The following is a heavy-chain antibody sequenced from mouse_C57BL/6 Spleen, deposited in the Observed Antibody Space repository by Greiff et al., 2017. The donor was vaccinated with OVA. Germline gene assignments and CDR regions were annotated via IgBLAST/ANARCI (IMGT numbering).Heavy chain of an antibody. CDR2: INPNNGGT. CDR3: ARGGTFYYGNHFDY. V-gene: IGHV1-22*01. D-gene: IGHD2-1*01. CDR1: GYTFTDYN. Sequence: EVQLQESGPELVKPGASVKMSCKASGYTFTDYNMHWVKQSHGKSLEWIGYINPNNGGTSYNQKFKGKATLTVNKSSSTAYMELRSLTSEDSAVYYCARGGTFYYGNHFDYWGQGTTLTVSS. J-gene: IGHJ2*01.